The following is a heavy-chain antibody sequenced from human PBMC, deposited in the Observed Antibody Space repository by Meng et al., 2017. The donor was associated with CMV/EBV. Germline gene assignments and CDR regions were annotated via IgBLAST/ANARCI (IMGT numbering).Heavy chain of an antibody. V-gene: IGHV1-8*01. CDR2: INPNSGNT. D-gene: IGHD2-2*01. CDR1: YD. CDR3: ARGNVVVVPAAGPRRYNWFDP. J-gene: IGHJ5*02. Sequence: YDINVMRQATGRGLEWMRRINPNSGNTGYAQKFQGRITMTRNTSISTAYMELSSLRSEDTAVYYCARGNVVVVPAAGPRRYNWFDPWGKETLVTVSS.